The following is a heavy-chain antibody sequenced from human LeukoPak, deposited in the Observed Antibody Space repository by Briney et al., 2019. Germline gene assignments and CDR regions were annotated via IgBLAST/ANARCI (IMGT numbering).Heavy chain of an antibody. D-gene: IGHD5-24*01. Sequence: SETLSLTCTDSGGSISSGDYYWSWIRQPPGKGLEWIGYIYYSGSTYYNPSLKSRVTISVDTSKNQFSLKLSSVTAADTAVYYCARPRIEMATIPFDYWGQGTLVTVSS. CDR3: ARPRIEMATIPFDY. J-gene: IGHJ4*02. V-gene: IGHV4-30-4*01. CDR2: IYYSGST. CDR1: GGSISSGDYY.